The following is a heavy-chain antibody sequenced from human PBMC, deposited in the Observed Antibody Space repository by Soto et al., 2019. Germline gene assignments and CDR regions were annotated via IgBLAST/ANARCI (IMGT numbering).Heavy chain of an antibody. CDR1: GYTFTSYA. CDR2: INAGNGNT. D-gene: IGHD6-6*01. V-gene: IGHV1-3*01. J-gene: IGHJ5*02. CDR3: ASMYSSSSGVGWFDP. Sequence: ASVKVSCKASGYTFTSYAMHWVRQAPGQRLEWMGWINAGNGNTKYSQKFQGRVTITRDTSASTAYMELSSLRSEDTAVYYCASMYSSSSGVGWFDPWGQGTLVTVSS.